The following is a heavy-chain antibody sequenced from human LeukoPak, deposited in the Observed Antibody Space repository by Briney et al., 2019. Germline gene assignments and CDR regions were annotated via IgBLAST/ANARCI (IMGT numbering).Heavy chain of an antibody. Sequence: PGGSLRLSCVASGFTVTSNYMSWVRQDPGKGLEWVSIIFSDDSTYYADSVKGRFTISRDNSKNTLYLQMNSLRAEDTAVYYCARGPRGFDPWGQGTLVTVSS. CDR3: ARGPRGFDP. CDR1: GFTVTSNY. J-gene: IGHJ5*02. CDR2: IFSDDST. V-gene: IGHV3-53*01.